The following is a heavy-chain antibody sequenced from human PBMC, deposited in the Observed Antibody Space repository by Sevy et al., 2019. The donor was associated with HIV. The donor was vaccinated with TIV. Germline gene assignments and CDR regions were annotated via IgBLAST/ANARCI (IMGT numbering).Heavy chain of an antibody. V-gene: IGHV3-7*03. J-gene: IGHJ6*02. CDR2: IKQDGSEK. D-gene: IGHD2-2*01. CDR1: GFTFSSYW. Sequence: GGSLRLSCAASGFTFSSYWMSWVRQAPGKGLEWVANIKQDGSEKYYVDSVKGRFTISRDNAKNSLYLQMNSLRAEDTAVYYCARDFIGVVVPAATPKPYYYYGMDVWGQGTTVTVSS. CDR3: ARDFIGVVVPAATPKPYYYYGMDV.